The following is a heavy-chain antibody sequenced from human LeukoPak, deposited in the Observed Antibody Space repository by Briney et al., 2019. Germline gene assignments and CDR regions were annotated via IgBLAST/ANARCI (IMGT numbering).Heavy chain of an antibody. CDR1: GFTFSSYW. V-gene: IGHV3-49*04. J-gene: IGHJ4*02. CDR2: IRSKAYGGTT. Sequence: GGSLRLSCAASGFTFSSYWMSWVRQAPGKGLEWVGFIRSKAYGGTTHYAASVKGRFTISRDDSKSIAYLQMNSLKTEDTAVYYCTRDAGIAAARGSYYFNYWGQGTLVTVSS. D-gene: IGHD6-13*01. CDR3: TRDAGIAAARGSYYFNY.